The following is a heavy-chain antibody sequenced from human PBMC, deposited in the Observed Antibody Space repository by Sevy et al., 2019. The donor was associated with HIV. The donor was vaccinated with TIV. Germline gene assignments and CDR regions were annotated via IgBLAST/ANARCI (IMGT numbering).Heavy chain of an antibody. D-gene: IGHD2-15*01. CDR3: ARDLFSGGNAVYGY. V-gene: IGHV3-21*01. CDR2: INAISSNI. CDR1: GFTFSGYY. Sequence: GGSLRLSCAASGFTFSGYYMDWVRQAPGEGLEWVSSINAISSNIYYADSVKGRFTISRDNAENSLYLQMNSVRAEDTAVYYCARDLFSGGNAVYGYWGQGTLVTVSS. J-gene: IGHJ4*02.